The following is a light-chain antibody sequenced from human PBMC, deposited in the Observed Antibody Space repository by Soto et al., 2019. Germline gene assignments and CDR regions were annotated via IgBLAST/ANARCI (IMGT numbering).Light chain of an antibody. J-gene: IGKJ1*01. V-gene: IGKV3-20*01. CDR2: GAS. Sequence: EVVLSQSPGTPSLSPGDRATLSCRASQTVSSAYLAWYQRKPGQAPRLLIYGASSRATGIPDRFSGSGSGTDFTLAISRLEPEDFAVYYCQQYGSSPWTFGQGTKVEIQ. CDR3: QQYGSSPWT. CDR1: QTVSSAY.